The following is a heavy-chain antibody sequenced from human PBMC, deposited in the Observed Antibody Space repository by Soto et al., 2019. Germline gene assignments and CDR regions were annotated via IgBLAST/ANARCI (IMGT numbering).Heavy chain of an antibody. V-gene: IGHV4-59*01. CDR3: AMHSYGVLGSFDY. CDR1: GGSISSYY. CDR2: MYYSGSN. D-gene: IGHD5-18*01. J-gene: IGHJ4*02. Sequence: QVQLQESGPGLVKPSETLSLNCTVSGGSISSYYWSWIRQPPGKGLEWIAYMYYSGSNRYNPSLKSRVTISVATSKNQFSLKLSSVTAADTAMYYCAMHSYGVLGSFDYWGQGIRVTVSS.